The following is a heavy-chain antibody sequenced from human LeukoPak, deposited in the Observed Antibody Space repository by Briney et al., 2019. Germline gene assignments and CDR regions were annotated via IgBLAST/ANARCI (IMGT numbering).Heavy chain of an antibody. CDR1: GGSISSYY. J-gene: IGHJ4*02. CDR3: ARVSYDSSGYYYQFDY. V-gene: IGHV4-59*01. Sequence: SETLSLTCTVSGGSISSYYWSWIRQPPGKGLEWIGYIFYSGSTNYNPSLKSRVIISVDTSNNQFSLKLSSVTASDTAVYYCARVSYDSSGYYYQFDYWGQGILVTVSS. D-gene: IGHD3-22*01. CDR2: IFYSGST.